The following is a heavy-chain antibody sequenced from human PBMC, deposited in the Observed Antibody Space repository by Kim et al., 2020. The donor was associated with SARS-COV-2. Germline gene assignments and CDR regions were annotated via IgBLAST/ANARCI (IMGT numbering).Heavy chain of an antibody. CDR1: GFTFRNYN. J-gene: IGHJ6*01. D-gene: IGHD3-9*01. Sequence: GGSLRLSCAASGFTFRNYNMQWVRQSPGEGLEWVSSIYNGSTHIYYADSVEGRFTISRDNAQNSLYLQMNSLRAEDTAVYYCATSSYDILSGYFYGMDVWRQGTTVTVSS. CDR3: ATSSYDILSGYFYGMDV. CDR2: IYNGSTHI. V-gene: IGHV3-21*01.